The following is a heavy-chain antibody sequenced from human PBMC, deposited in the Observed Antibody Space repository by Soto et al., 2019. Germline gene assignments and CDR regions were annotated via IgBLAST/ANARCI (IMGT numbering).Heavy chain of an antibody. CDR3: ARCKGYYDFWSGYFGPFDYYYGMAV. Sequence: ASVKVSCKASGYTFTGYYMHWVRQAPGQGLEWMGWINPNSGGTNYAQKFQGWVTMTRDTSISTAYMELSRLRSDDTAVYYCARCKGYYDFWSGYFGPFDYYYGMAVWGQGTTVTVSS. CDR1: GYTFTGYY. CDR2: INPNSGGT. V-gene: IGHV1-2*04. D-gene: IGHD3-3*01. J-gene: IGHJ6*02.